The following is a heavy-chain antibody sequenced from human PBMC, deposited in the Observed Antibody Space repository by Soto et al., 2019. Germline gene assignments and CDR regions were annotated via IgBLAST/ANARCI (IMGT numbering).Heavy chain of an antibody. J-gene: IGHJ4*02. CDR2: ISWNSETI. V-gene: IGHV3-9*01. CDR1: GFTVDDYA. D-gene: IGHD4-17*01. Sequence: EVQLVESGGGLVQPGRSLRLSCAASGFTVDDYAMHWVRQAPGKGLEWVSGISWNSETIDYADSVKGRFTISRDNAKSSLFLQMNRLRTDDTALCYCAKDMKWGGMTTIHYFDSWGQGTLVTVSS. CDR3: AKDMKWGGMTTIHYFDS.